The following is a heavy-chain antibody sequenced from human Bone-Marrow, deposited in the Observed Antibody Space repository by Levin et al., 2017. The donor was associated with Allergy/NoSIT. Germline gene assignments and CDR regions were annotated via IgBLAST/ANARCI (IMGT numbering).Heavy chain of an antibody. CDR2: IYHSGST. CDR1: GYSISSGYY. V-gene: IGHV4-38-2*01. Sequence: GSLRLSCAVSGYSISSGYYWGWIRQPPGKGLEWIGSIYHSGSTYYNPSLKSRVTISVDTSKNQFSLKLSSVTAADTAVYYCASSSENYYDSSGYYYIFDYWGQGTLVTVSS. J-gene: IGHJ4*02. D-gene: IGHD3-22*01. CDR3: ASSSENYYDSSGYYYIFDY.